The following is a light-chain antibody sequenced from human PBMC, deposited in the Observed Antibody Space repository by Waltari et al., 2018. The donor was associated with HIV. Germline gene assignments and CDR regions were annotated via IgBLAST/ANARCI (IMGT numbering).Light chain of an antibody. Sequence: QSALTQPASVSGSPGQSITISCTGTSSDVGLYNYVSWYQQHPGKAPKLMIYEVSNRPSAVSNRFSGSKSGNTASLTISGLQAEDEADYYCSSYTGSSTLYVFGTGTKVTVL. CDR1: SSDVGLYNY. CDR3: SSYTGSSTLYV. V-gene: IGLV2-14*01. J-gene: IGLJ1*01. CDR2: EVS.